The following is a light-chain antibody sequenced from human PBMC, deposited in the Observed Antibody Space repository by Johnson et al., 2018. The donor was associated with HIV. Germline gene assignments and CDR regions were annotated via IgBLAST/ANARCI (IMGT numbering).Light chain of an antibody. V-gene: IGLV1-51*01. CDR2: KNN. CDR1: SSNIGNNY. J-gene: IGLJ1*01. CDR3: GTWDSSRGAGGV. Sequence: QSVLTQPPSVSAAPGQKVTISCSGSSSNIGNNYVSWYQQLPGTAPKLLIYKNNKRPSGIPDRFSDSKSGTSATLGITGLQTGDEADYYCGTWDSSRGAGGVFVTGTKVTVL.